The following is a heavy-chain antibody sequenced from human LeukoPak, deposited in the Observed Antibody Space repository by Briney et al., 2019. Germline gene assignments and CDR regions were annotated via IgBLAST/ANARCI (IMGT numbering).Heavy chain of an antibody. D-gene: IGHD3-9*01. V-gene: IGHV1-69*05. J-gene: IGHJ3*02. CDR1: GGTFSSYA. CDR2: FIPICGAA. Sequence: GSSVKVHWEASGGTFSSYAISCVREASGQVLEWIGRFIPICGAANYAQKFQGRVTITKDECMSTAFMELSSLRSEDTAVYYCASSGGGDILTGYYIDAFDIWGQGTMVNVA. CDR3: ASSGGGDILTGYYIDAFDI.